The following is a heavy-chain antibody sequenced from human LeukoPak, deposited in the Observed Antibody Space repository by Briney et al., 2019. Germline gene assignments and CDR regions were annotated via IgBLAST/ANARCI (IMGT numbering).Heavy chain of an antibody. Sequence: PGGSLRPSCAASGFTFRNYGMSWVRQAPGKGLEWVSVVSDSGSSAYYTDSVKGRFTISRDNSKNTPYLQMNSLRVEDTAVYYCAPDLRGAAWSLDYWGQGTLVTVSS. V-gene: IGHV3-23*01. J-gene: IGHJ4*02. CDR1: GFTFRNYG. CDR2: VSDSGSSA. CDR3: APDLRGAAWSLDY. D-gene: IGHD2-15*01.